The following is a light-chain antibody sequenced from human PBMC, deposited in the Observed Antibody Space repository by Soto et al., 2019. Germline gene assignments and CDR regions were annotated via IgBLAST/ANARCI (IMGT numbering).Light chain of an antibody. Sequence: QSALTQPASVSGSLGQSITISCTGSNSDIGLYNYVSWYQQHPGKAPKLMIYEVSTRPSGVSNRFSGSKSGNTASLTISGLQAEDEADYYCSSYTSSSPLVVFGGGTKVTVL. CDR1: NSDIGLYNY. CDR3: SSYTSSSPLVV. J-gene: IGLJ2*01. CDR2: EVS. V-gene: IGLV2-14*01.